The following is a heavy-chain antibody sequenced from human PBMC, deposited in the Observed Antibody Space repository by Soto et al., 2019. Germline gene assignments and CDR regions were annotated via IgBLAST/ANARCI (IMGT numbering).Heavy chain of an antibody. V-gene: IGHV1-3*01. D-gene: IGHD3-10*01. Sequence: QVQLVQSGAEVKKPGASVKVSCKASGYTFTNYAIHWVRQAPGQRLEWMGWINAGNGNTKYSQKFQGRVTITRDTSASTAYMELSSLRSEDTAVYYCARGPLLWGDVWGQGTTVIVSS. CDR1: GYTFTNYA. CDR3: ARGPLLWGDV. J-gene: IGHJ6*02. CDR2: INAGNGNT.